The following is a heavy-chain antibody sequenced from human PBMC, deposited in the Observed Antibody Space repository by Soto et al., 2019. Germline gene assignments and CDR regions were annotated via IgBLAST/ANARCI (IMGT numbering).Heavy chain of an antibody. D-gene: IGHD6-25*01. CDR1: GFSFSTSGMA. V-gene: IGHV2-5*02. CDR2: IFWDGDK. J-gene: IGHJ3*02. CDR3: AFRLNLVPTGGAFDI. Sequence: QITLKESGPSLVKPTQTLTLTCTLSGFSFSTSGMAVGWIRQPPGKAPGCLALIFWDGDKRYSASLKTRLTLTKDTSENQVVLTMTNMDPLDSGTYYCAFRLNLVPTGGAFDILGRGTEGTGSS.